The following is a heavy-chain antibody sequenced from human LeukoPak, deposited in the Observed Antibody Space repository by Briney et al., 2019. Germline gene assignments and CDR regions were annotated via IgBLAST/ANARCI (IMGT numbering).Heavy chain of an antibody. CDR2: ISGSGGSA. CDR3: ARDHTRVNDY. D-gene: IGHD4-23*01. J-gene: IGHJ4*02. CDR1: GFTFSSYA. V-gene: IGHV3-23*01. Sequence: PGGSLRLSCAASGFTFSSYAMSWVRQAPGKGLEWVSAISGSGGSAYYADSVKGRFTISRDNAKNSLYLQMNSLRAEDTAVYYCARDHTRVNDYWGQGTLVTVSS.